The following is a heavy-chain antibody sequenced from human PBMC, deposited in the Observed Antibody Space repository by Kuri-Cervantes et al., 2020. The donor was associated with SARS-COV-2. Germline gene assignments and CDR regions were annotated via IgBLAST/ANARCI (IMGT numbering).Heavy chain of an antibody. D-gene: IGHD2-15*01. J-gene: IGHJ5*02. CDR2: ISYDGSNK. CDR1: GFTFSSYG. V-gene: IGHV3-30*18. CDR3: AKGGSRDNWFDP. Sequence: GGSLRLSCAASGFTFSSYGMHWVRQAPGKGLEWVAVISYDGSNKYYADSVKGRFTISRDNSKNTLYLQMNSLRAEDTAVYYCAKGGSRDNWFDPWGQGTLVTVSS.